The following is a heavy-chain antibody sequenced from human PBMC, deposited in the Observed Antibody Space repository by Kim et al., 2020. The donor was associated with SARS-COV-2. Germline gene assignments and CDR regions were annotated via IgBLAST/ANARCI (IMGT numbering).Heavy chain of an antibody. CDR2: INTGNGNT. CDR1: GYTFTSYA. J-gene: IGHJ4*02. D-gene: IGHD3-10*01. Sequence: ASVKVSCKASGYTFTSYAIHWVRQAPGQRLEWMGWINTGNGNTKNSQKFQGRVAITRDTSASTAYMELSSLRSEDTAVYYCARLYGSGKSFDYWGQGTLVTVSS. CDR3: ARLYGSGKSFDY. V-gene: IGHV1-3*04.